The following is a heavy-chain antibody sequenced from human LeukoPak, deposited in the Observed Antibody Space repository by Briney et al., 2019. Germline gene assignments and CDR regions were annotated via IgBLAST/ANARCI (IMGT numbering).Heavy chain of an antibody. CDR1: GGSISRYY. V-gene: IGHV4-59*01. CDR3: ARDLGQYFDL. Sequence: MTSETPSLTCTVSGGSISRYYWSWIRQPPGKGLEWIGYIYYSGGTNYNPSLKSRVTISVDTSKNQFSLNLNSVTAADTAVYYCARDLGQYFDLWGRGTLVTVSS. J-gene: IGHJ2*01. CDR2: IYYSGGT.